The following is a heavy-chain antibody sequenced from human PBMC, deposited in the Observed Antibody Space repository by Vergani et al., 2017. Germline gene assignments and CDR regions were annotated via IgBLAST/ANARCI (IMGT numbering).Heavy chain of an antibody. CDR2: IYHSGST. D-gene: IGHD1-26*01. V-gene: IGHV4-38-2*01. Sequence: QVQLQESCPGLVKPSETLSLTFAVSGYSISSGYYWGWIRQPPGKGLEWIGSIYHSGSTYYNPSLKSRVTISVDTSKNQFSLKRSSVTAADTAVYYCARLGGGATVDYWGQGTLVTVSS. CDR3: ARLGGGATVDY. CDR1: GYSISSGYY. J-gene: IGHJ4*02.